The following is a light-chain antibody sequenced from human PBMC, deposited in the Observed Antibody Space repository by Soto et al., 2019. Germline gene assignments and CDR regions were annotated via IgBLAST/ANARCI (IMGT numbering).Light chain of an antibody. Sequence: EIVLTQSPATLSLSPGESATLSCRASQSISSHLAWYQQKPGQAPRLLIYEASNRATGIPARFSGSGSGTDFTLPISSLEPEDFAVYYCQQRSNWPPPFGGGTKVEI. J-gene: IGKJ4*01. CDR3: QQRSNWPPP. CDR2: EAS. CDR1: QSISSH. V-gene: IGKV3-11*01.